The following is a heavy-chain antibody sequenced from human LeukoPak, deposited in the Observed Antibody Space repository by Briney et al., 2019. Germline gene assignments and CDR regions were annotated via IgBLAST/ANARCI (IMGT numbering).Heavy chain of an antibody. V-gene: IGHV3-33*01. CDR1: GFTFRTYA. Sequence: PGRSLRLSCAASGFTFRTYAMHWVRQAPGKGLEWVAVIWYDGSHQYYADSVKGRFSISRDNSKNTLYLQINSLRAEDTAVYYCARGPTMVRAAFDIWGQGTMVTVSS. J-gene: IGHJ3*02. CDR3: ARGPTMVRAAFDI. CDR2: IWYDGSHQ. D-gene: IGHD3-10*01.